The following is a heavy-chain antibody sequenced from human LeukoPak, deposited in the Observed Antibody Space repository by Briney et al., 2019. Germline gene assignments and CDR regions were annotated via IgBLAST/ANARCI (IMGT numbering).Heavy chain of an antibody. D-gene: IGHD3-10*01. CDR2: IYADGSS. Sequence: SETLSLTCTVSGGSVGSDNSYWNWIRPPAGKGLEWIGRIYADGSSTYNPSLKSRVTILVDTSKNQFSLRLSSMSAADTAVYYCARHDYNTGSGSYILDYWGQGTLVTVSS. J-gene: IGHJ4*02. V-gene: IGHV4-61*02. CDR1: GGSVGSDNSY. CDR3: ARHDYNTGSGSYILDY.